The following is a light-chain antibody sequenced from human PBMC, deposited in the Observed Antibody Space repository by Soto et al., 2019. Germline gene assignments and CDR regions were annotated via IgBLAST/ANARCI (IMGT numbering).Light chain of an antibody. J-gene: IGKJ2*01. Sequence: EIVLTQSPGTLSLSPGERATLSCRASQSVGSNFLAWYQQKPAQAPRLLIYGASSRATGIPDRFSGSGSGTEFTLTISRLQPEDFAVYYCQQYGSSLYTFGQGTMLEIK. CDR3: QQYGSSLYT. V-gene: IGKV3-20*01. CDR1: QSVGSNF. CDR2: GAS.